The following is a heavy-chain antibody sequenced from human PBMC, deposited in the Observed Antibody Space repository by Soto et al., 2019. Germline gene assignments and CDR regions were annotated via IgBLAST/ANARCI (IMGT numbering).Heavy chain of an antibody. CDR1: GFTVSSHA. Sequence: EVQVLESGGGLVQPGGSLRLSCEGSGFTVSSHAMTWIRQAPGKGPEWVSTVTADGGTYYADSVKGRFARSRDTSENTLYLQMSSLGAEDTAAYYCAPHVSCSGGSCQYDAFAIRGQGTMVTVSS. CDR2: VTADGGT. J-gene: IGHJ3*02. D-gene: IGHD2-15*01. CDR3: APHVSCSGGSCQYDAFAI. V-gene: IGHV3-23*01.